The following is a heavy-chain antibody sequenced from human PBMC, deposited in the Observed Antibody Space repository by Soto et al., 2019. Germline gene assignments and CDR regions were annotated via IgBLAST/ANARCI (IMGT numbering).Heavy chain of an antibody. D-gene: IGHD1-1*01. CDR3: ARDSYRRRNDF. CDR2: INPSGGST. J-gene: IGHJ4*02. V-gene: IGHV1-46*03. Sequence: QVQLVQSGAEVKKPGASVKVSCRASGYTFTSYYMHWVRQAPGQGLEWMGIINPSGGSTSYAQKFQGRVPMTRDTSTSTVYMELSSLRSEDTAVYYCARDSYRRRNDFWGQGTLVTVSS. CDR1: GYTFTSYY.